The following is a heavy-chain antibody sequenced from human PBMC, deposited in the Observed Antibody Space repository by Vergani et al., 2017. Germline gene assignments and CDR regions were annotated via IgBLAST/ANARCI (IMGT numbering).Heavy chain of an antibody. CDR3: ARLSYDTTPYLQGCYDC. CDR1: GFTFSACP. CDR2: ISARYPST. Sequence: EVQLLQSGGGVIQPGGSVRLSCAASGFTFSACPMTWVRQAPGKGLGWVSAISARYPSTYYADSVKGRFTISRDNSKNMLYLQMNSLRAEDTAVYYCARLSYDTTPYLQGCYDCWGQGTLVSVSS. D-gene: IGHD3-22*01. V-gene: IGHV3-23*01. J-gene: IGHJ4*02.